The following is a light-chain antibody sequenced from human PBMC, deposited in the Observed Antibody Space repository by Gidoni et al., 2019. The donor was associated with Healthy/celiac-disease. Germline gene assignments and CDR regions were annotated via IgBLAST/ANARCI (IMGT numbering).Light chain of an antibody. Sequence: EIVMTQSPATLSVSPGERATLSCRASQSVSSNLAWYQQKPGQAPRLLIYGASTRATGIPARFSGSGSGTEFTLTLSSLQSEDFAVYYCQQYNNWLTFGGXTKVEIK. J-gene: IGKJ4*01. V-gene: IGKV3-15*01. CDR1: QSVSSN. CDR3: QQYNNWLT. CDR2: GAS.